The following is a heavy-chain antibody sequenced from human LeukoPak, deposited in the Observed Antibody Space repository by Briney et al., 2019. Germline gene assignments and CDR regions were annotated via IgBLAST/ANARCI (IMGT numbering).Heavy chain of an antibody. J-gene: IGHJ4*02. D-gene: IGHD6-19*01. CDR2: ISWNSGSI. CDR1: GFTFDDYA. V-gene: IGHV3-9*01. CDR3: AKGSSGWYSAYDY. Sequence: GRSLRLSCAASGFTFDDYAMHWVRQAPGKGLEWVSGISWNSGSIGYADSVKGRFTISRENAKNSLYLQMNSLRAEDTALYYCAKGSSGWYSAYDYWGQGTLVTVSS.